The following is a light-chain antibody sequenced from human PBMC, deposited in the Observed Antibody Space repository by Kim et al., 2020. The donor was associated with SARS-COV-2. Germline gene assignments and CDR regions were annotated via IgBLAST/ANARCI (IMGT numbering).Light chain of an antibody. J-gene: IGKJ4*01. CDR1: QSITTY. CDR3: HHRSDWPLT. V-gene: IGKV3-11*01. Sequence: EIVLTQSPATLSLSPGERATLSCRASQSITTYLAWYQQKPGQAPRLLIYDASNRATGIPARFSGSGSGTDFTLTISSLEREDFAVYYCHHRSDWPLTFGGGNRVE. CDR2: DAS.